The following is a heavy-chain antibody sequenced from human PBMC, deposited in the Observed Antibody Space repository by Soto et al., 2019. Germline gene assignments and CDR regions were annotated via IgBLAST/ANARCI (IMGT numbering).Heavy chain of an antibody. CDR2: ISAYNGNT. J-gene: IGHJ5*02. CDR1: GYTFTSYG. V-gene: IGHV1-18*01. Sequence: GASVKVSCKASGYTFTSYGISWVRQAPGQGLEWMGWISAYNGNTNYAQKLQGRVTMTTDTSTSTAYMELRSLRSDDTAVYYCARRIFGVVLPSDWFDPWGQGTLVTVSS. D-gene: IGHD3-3*01. CDR3: ARRIFGVVLPSDWFDP.